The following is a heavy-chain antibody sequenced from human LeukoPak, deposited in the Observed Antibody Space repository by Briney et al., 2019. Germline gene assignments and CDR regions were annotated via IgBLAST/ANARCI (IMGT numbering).Heavy chain of an antibody. V-gene: IGHV3-7*01. CDR2: IKQDGSEK. Sequence: GGSLRLSCAASGFTFSSYWMSWVRQAPGKGLEWVANIKQDGSEKYYVDSVKGRFTISRDNAKNSLYLQVNSLRAEDTAVYYCARGGDIVVVDNWFDPWGQGTLVTVSS. D-gene: IGHD2-2*01. J-gene: IGHJ5*02. CDR3: ARGGDIVVVDNWFDP. CDR1: GFTFSSYW.